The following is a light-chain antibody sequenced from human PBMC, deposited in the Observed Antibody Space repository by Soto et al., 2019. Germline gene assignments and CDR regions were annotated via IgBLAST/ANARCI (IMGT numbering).Light chain of an antibody. J-gene: IGLJ1*01. V-gene: IGLV2-14*01. CDR3: SSYTSSSLYG. CDR2: DVS. Sequence: ALTQPPSASGSPGQSVTIPSTGTSRDVGGSNYVSWYQQLPGKAPKLMIYDVSDRPSGVSNRFSGSKSGNTASLTISGLQAEDEAEYYGSSYTSSSLYGFGTGTKVTVL. CDR1: SRDVGGSNY.